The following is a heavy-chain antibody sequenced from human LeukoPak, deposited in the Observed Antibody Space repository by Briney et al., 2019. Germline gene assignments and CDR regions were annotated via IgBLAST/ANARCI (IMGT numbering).Heavy chain of an antibody. CDR1: GFTFDDYA. Sequence: PGGSLRLSCAASGFTFDDYAMHWVRPAPGKGLEWVSGISWNSGSIGYADSVKGRFTISRDNAKNSLYLQMNSLRAEDTALYYCAKDREYDILTACDYWGQGTLVTVSS. CDR2: ISWNSGSI. V-gene: IGHV3-9*01. J-gene: IGHJ4*02. D-gene: IGHD3-9*01. CDR3: AKDREYDILTACDY.